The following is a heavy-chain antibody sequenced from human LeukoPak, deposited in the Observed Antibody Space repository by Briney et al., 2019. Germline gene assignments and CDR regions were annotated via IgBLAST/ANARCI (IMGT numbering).Heavy chain of an antibody. J-gene: IGHJ4*02. CDR3: AKGIAAGGLTTFDY. V-gene: IGHV3-64D*06. Sequence: GGSLRLSCSASGFTFSSYAINWVRQAPGKGLEYVSGIGSNGGSIYYADSVKGRFTISRDNSVNTLYLQMSSLRTEDTAVCYCAKGIAAGGLTTFDYWGQGTLVTVSS. D-gene: IGHD6-13*01. CDR1: GFTFSSYA. CDR2: IGSNGGSI.